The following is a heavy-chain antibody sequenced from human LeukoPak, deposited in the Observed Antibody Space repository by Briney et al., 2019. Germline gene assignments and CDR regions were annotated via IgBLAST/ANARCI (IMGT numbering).Heavy chain of an antibody. CDR1: GYTFTGQY. V-gene: IGHV1-2*02. Sequence: ASVKVSCQASGYTFTGQYIHWLRQAPGQEPEWMGWINPNSGGTNYAQKFQGRVTMTRDTSISTAYMEVSSLRSDDTAVYYCARSYSYDSSGYYGAKWGQGTLVTVSS. CDR3: ARSYSYDSSGYYGAK. CDR2: INPNSGGT. D-gene: IGHD3-22*01. J-gene: IGHJ4*02.